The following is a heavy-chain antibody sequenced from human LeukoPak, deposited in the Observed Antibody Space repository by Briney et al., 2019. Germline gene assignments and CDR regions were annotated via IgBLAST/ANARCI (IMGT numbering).Heavy chain of an antibody. J-gene: IGHJ4*02. V-gene: IGHV3-30*03. D-gene: IGHD4/OR15-4a*01. CDR3: ARGGVLDY. CDR2: ISYDGSYK. Sequence: GGSLRLSCAASGFIFSTYDMHWVRQAPGKGLEWVAVISYDGSYKYYADSLKGRFTISRDNSKNTLYLQMNSLRAEDTAVYYCARGGVLDYWGQGTLVTVSS. CDR1: GFIFSTYD.